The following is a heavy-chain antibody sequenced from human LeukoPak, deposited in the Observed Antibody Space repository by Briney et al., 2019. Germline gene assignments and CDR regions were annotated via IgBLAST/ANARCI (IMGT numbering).Heavy chain of an antibody. Sequence: GGSLSPSCAASRFTFSTYAMSWVRQAPGKGLEWVSAISAGGATIYYADSVTGRFTVSRDNSKNTLYLQINGLRAEDTAVYYCAKDSGGTYFYYYYYMDVWGKRTTVTVSS. D-gene: IGHD1-26*01. CDR3: AKDSGGTYFYYYYYMDV. V-gene: IGHV3-23*01. J-gene: IGHJ6*03. CDR2: ISAGGATI. CDR1: RFTFSTYA.